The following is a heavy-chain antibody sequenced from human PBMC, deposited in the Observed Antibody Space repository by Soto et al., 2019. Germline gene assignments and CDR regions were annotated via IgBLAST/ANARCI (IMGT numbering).Heavy chain of an antibody. V-gene: IGHV3-74*03. D-gene: IGHD1-26*01. CDR3: ARRWEYFYMDV. Sequence: EVQLGESGGALVQTGGSLRLSCAASGFTFSSYWMHWVRQAPGKGLVWVSRINTDGTSPKYADSVKGRFIISRDNAKNTLYLQMNSLRDEDTAVYYCARRWEYFYMDVWGKGTTVTVSS. J-gene: IGHJ6*03. CDR1: GFTFSSYW. CDR2: INTDGTSP.